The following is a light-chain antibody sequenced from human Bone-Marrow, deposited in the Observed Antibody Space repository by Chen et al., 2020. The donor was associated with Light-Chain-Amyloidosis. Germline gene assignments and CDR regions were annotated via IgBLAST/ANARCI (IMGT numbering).Light chain of an antibody. CDR3: QQGATWPWT. CDR2: DTS. V-gene: IGKV3-11*01. CDR1: QSVGAY. Sequence: VLTQSPATLSLSPGEGATLSCRTSQSVGAYLAWYQQRPGQAHRLLIYDTSNRATGIPARFSGSGSETDFTLTISSLESEDFAVYYCQQGATWPWTFGHGTKVEIK. J-gene: IGKJ1*01.